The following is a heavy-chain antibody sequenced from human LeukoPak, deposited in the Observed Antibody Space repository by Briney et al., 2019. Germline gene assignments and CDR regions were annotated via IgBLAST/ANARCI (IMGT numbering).Heavy chain of an antibody. Sequence: GASVKVSCKASGYTFTGYYMHWVRQAPGQGLEWMGWINPNSGGTNYAQKFQGRVTMTRDTSISTAYMELSRLRSDDTAVYYCASPGHYYYDSSGYFYDDAFDIWGQGTMVTVSS. CDR1: GYTFTGYY. V-gene: IGHV1-2*02. J-gene: IGHJ3*02. D-gene: IGHD3-22*01. CDR3: ASPGHYYYDSSGYFYDDAFDI. CDR2: INPNSGGT.